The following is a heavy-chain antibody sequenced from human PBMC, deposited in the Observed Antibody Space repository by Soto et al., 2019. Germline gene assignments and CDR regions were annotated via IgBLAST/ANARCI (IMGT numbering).Heavy chain of an antibody. Sequence: ASVKVSCKASGFTFTSSAMQWVRQARGQRLEWIGWIVVGSGNTNYAQKFQERVTITRDMSTSTAYMELSSLRSEDTAVYYCARPGNYGSGSYLYYLDYWGQGTLVTVS. V-gene: IGHV1-58*02. J-gene: IGHJ4*02. CDR2: IVVGSGNT. CDR3: ARPGNYGSGSYLYYLDY. CDR1: GFTFTSSA. D-gene: IGHD3-10*01.